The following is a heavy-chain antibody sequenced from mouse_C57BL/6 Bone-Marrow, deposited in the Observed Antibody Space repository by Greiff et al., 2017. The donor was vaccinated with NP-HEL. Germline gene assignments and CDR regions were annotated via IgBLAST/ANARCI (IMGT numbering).Heavy chain of an antibody. V-gene: IGHV1-22*01. CDR1: GYTFTDYN. Sequence: EVKLQESGPELVKPGASVKMSCKASGYTFTDYNMHWVKQSHGKSLEWIGYINPNNGGTSYNQKFKGKATLTVNKSSSTAYMELRSLTSEDSAVYYCATPYYGSSLDYWGQGTTLTVSS. CDR3: ATPYYGSSLDY. J-gene: IGHJ2*01. D-gene: IGHD1-1*01. CDR2: INPNNGGT.